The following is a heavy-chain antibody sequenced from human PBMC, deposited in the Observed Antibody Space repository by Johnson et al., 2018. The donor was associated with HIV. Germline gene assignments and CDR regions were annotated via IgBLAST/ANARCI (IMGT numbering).Heavy chain of an antibody. CDR2: IRSKAYGGTT. J-gene: IGHJ3*02. CDR3: TRIYDYDSSAAGSDACDS. D-gene: IGHD3-22*01. CDR1: GFIFSNYA. Sequence: MQLVESGGGLVQPGGSLRLSCAASGFIFSNYAMSWVRQAPGKGLEWVGFIRSKAYGGTTEYAASVKGRFTISRDDSKSIAYLQMNSLKTEDTAVYYCTRIYDYDSSAAGSDACDSWGQGTMVTVSS. V-gene: IGHV3-49*04.